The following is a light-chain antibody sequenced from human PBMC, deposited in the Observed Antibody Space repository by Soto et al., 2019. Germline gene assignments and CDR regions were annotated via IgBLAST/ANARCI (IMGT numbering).Light chain of an antibody. J-gene: IGKJ5*01. CDR2: AAS. Sequence: DIQVTQSPSSVSASVGDRVTITCRASQDIAAYLAWYQHKPGRAPELLIHAASSLQSGVPSRFSGSGSGTDFTLTINSLQPEDFATYYCQQAYSFPITFGQGTRLDI. V-gene: IGKV1D-12*01. CDR1: QDIAAY. CDR3: QQAYSFPIT.